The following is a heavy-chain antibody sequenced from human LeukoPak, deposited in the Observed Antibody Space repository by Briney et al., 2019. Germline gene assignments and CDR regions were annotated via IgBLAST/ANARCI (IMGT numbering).Heavy chain of an antibody. CDR2: ISSSGSTI. V-gene: IGHV3-48*03. D-gene: IGHD2-15*01. CDR3: ARPYCSGNSCYGYFDY. J-gene: IGHJ4*02. CDR1: GFTFSNYE. Sequence: GGSLRLSCAASGFTFSNYEMNWVRQAPGKGLEWVSYISSSGSTIYYADSVKGQFTISRDNAKNSLYLQMNDLRAEDTAAYYCARPYCSGNSCYGYFDYWGQGTLVTVSS.